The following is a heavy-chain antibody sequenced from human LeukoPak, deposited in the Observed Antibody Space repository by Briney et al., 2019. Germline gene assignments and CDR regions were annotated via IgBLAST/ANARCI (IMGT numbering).Heavy chain of an antibody. CDR1: GYTLTSYG. J-gene: IGHJ3*02. V-gene: IGHV1-18*01. CDR3: AQEYYYDSSGYLHAFDI. Sequence: ASVKVSCKASGYTLTSYGISWVRQAPGQGLEWMGWISAYNGNTNYAQKLQGRVTMTTDTSTSTAYMELRSLRSDDTAVYYCAQEYYYDSSGYLHAFDIWGQGTMVTVSS. D-gene: IGHD3-22*01. CDR2: ISAYNGNT.